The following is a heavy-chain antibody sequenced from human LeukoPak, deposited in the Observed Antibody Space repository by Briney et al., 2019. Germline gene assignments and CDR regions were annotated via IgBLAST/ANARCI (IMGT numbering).Heavy chain of an antibody. CDR2: IWYDGTNK. V-gene: IGHV3-33*06. Sequence: GRSLRLSCEASGFNLSSYGMHWVRRAPGKGLEWVGVIWYDGTNKQYADSVKGRFTISRDNSKNTLYLLMNSLRAEDTAVYYCAKTIVPAAPIYYYYMDVWGNGTTLTVS. J-gene: IGHJ6*03. CDR3: AKTIVPAAPIYYYYMDV. CDR1: GFNLSSYG. D-gene: IGHD2-2*01.